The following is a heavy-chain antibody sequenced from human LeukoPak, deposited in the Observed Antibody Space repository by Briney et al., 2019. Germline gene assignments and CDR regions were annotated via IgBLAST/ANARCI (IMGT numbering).Heavy chain of an antibody. V-gene: IGHV3-30*18. CDR3: AKGWWYWRE. Sequence: GGSLRLSCAASGFTFSSYGMHWVRQAPGKGLEWVAVISYDGSNKYYADSVKGRFTISRDNSQNTLYLQMNSLRAEDTAVYYCAKGWWYWREWGQGTLVTVSS. D-gene: IGHD2-15*01. CDR2: ISYDGSNK. CDR1: GFTFSSYG. J-gene: IGHJ4*02.